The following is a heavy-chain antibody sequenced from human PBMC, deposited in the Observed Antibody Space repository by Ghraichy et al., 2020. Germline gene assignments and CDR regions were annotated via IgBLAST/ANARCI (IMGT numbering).Heavy chain of an antibody. D-gene: IGHD6-19*01. CDR3: AREYAFPVTDTWHYYFDY. J-gene: IGHJ4*02. V-gene: IGHV6-1*01. CDR2: TYYRSKWYN. CDR1: GDSVSSNTTA. Sequence: SQTLSLTCAISGDSVSSNTTAWNWIRQSPSRGLEWLGRTYYRSKWYNDYALSVKSRITINPDTSKNQFSLQLNSVTPEDTAMYYCAREYAFPVTDTWHYYFDYWGQGTLVTVSS.